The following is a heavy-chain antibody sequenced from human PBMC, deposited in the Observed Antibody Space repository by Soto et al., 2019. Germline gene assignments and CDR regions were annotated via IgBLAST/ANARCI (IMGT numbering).Heavy chain of an antibody. D-gene: IGHD2-2*01. J-gene: IGHJ4*02. CDR2: ISYDGSNK. CDR1: SSYG. Sequence: SSYGMHWVRQAPGKGLEWVAVISYDGSNKYYADSVKGRFTISRDNSKNTLYLQMNSLRAEDTAVYYCAKDPVPAAIREYFDYWGQGTLVTVSS. V-gene: IGHV3-30*18. CDR3: AKDPVPAAIREYFDY.